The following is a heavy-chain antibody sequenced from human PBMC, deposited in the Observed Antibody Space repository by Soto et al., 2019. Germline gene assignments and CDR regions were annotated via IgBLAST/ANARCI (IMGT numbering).Heavy chain of an antibody. J-gene: IGHJ4*02. V-gene: IGHV3-73*02. D-gene: IGHD3-16*01. Sequence: EVQLVESGGGLVQPGESVKLSCAASGFTFTGSAIHWVRQAAGKGLEWVGRVKTKSDNYATAYTASVAGRFTISRDDSKNPEYWKWTTLKTGTTPVYYCARFGARGDGNDYPPFYLDCWGQGTLVTVSS. CDR3: ARFGARGDGNDYPPFYLDC. CDR2: VKTKSDNYAT. CDR1: GFTFTGSA.